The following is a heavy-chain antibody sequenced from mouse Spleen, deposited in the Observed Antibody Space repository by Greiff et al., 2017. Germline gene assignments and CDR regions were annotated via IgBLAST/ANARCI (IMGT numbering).Heavy chain of an antibody. CDR3: ASRGPYGYDEGAYYFDY. J-gene: IGHJ2*01. CDR1: GYTFTSYW. CDR2: IDPSDSET. V-gene: IGHV1-52*01. Sequence: QVQLQQPGAELVRPGSSVKLSCKASGYTFTSYWMHWVKQRPIQGLEWIGNIDPSDSETHYNQKFKDKATLTVDKSSSTAYMQLSSLTSEDSAVYYCASRGPYGYDEGAYYFDYWGQGTTLTVSS. D-gene: IGHD2-2*01.